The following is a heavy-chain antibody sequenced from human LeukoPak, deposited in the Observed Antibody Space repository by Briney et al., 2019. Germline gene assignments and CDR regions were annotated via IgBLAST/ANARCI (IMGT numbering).Heavy chain of an antibody. CDR3: ARGAVAGLSFDY. V-gene: IGHV4-39*07. CDR1: GGSISSGSYY. CDR2: IYHSGST. Sequence: SETLSLTCTVSGGSISSGSYYWSWIRQPPGKGLEWIGSIYHSGSTYYNPSLKSRVTISVDTSKNQFSLKLSSVTAADTAVYYCARGAVAGLSFDYWGQGTLVTVSS. J-gene: IGHJ4*02. D-gene: IGHD6-19*01.